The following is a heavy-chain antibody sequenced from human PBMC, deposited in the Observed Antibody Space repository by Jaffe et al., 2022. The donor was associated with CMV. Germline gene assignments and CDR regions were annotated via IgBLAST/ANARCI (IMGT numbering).Heavy chain of an antibody. V-gene: IGHV3-23*04. CDR1: AFTFSGYA. CDR3: AKDWWGPPDTFDI. Sequence: EVHLVASGGGLVQPGGSLRLSCAASAFTFSGYAMSWVRQAPGKGLQWVSSISGSGADTYYPDSVRGRFTISRDNSKNTLYLQINSLRAEDTAVYYCAKDWWGPPDTFDIWGQGTVVTVSS. CDR2: ISGSGADT. D-gene: IGHD2-15*01. J-gene: IGHJ3*02.